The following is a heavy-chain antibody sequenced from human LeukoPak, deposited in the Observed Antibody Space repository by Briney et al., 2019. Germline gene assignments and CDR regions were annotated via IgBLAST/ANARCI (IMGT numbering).Heavy chain of an antibody. D-gene: IGHD3-22*01. V-gene: IGHV1-18*01. CDR2: ISSYNGNT. CDR1: GYTFTNYG. CDR3: ARDQKDYYDTSGYSFDY. J-gene: IGHJ4*02. Sequence: ASVKVSCKASGYTFTNYGISWVRQAPGQGLEWMGWISSYNGNTNYAQNLQGRVIMTTDTSTSTAYMILRSLRSDDTGVYYCARDQKDYYDTSGYSFDYWGQGTLVTVSS.